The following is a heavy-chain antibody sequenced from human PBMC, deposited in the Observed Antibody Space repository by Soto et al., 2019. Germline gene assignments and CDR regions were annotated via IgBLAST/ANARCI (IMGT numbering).Heavy chain of an antibody. Sequence: HPGGSLRLSCAASGFTFSSYAMSWVRQAPGKGLEWVSAISGSGGSTYYADSVKGRFTISRDNSKNTLYLQMNSLRAEDTAVYYCAKDRGYSSSWYPGPGLDYWGQGTLVTVSS. V-gene: IGHV3-23*01. D-gene: IGHD6-13*01. J-gene: IGHJ4*02. CDR2: ISGSGGST. CDR3: AKDRGYSSSWYPGPGLDY. CDR1: GFTFSSYA.